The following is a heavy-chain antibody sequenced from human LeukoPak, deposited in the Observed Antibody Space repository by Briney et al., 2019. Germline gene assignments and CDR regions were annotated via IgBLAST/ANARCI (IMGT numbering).Heavy chain of an antibody. CDR2: VNHSGST. CDR3: ARGQGMATIISLRSRFDY. V-gene: IGHV4-34*01. J-gene: IGHJ4*02. D-gene: IGHD5-12*01. CDR1: GFTFSTYA. Sequence: PGGSLRLSCAASGFTFSTYAVNWVRQAPGKGLEWIGEVNHSGSTNYNPSLKSRVTISVDTSKNQFSLKLSSVTAADTAVYYCARGQGMATIISLRSRFDYWGQGTLVTVSS.